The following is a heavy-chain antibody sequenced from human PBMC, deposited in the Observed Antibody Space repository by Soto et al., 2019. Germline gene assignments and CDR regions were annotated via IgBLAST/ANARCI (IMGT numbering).Heavy chain of an antibody. Sequence: EVQLLESGGGLVQPGGSLRLSCAASGFTFSTYAMSWVRQAPGKGLEWVSAISGTGGSTYYADSVKGRFTISRDNSKHTLYLQMNSLRAEDTAVYYCAKNWDTTSSSSSHWGQGTLVTVSS. D-gene: IGHD6-6*01. CDR3: AKNWDTTSSSSSH. CDR2: ISGTGGST. J-gene: IGHJ4*02. V-gene: IGHV3-23*01. CDR1: GFTFSTYA.